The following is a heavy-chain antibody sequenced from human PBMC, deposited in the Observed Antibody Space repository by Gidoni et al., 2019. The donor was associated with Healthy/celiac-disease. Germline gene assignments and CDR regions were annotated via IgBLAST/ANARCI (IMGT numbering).Heavy chain of an antibody. D-gene: IGHD3-16*01. CDR2: ISSNGGST. CDR3: LSPKRGSNGA. V-gene: IGHV3-64D*08. Sequence: EVQLVESGGGLVQPGGSLRLSCSASGFTFSSYAMHWVRQAPGKGLEYVSAISSNGGSTYYAESVKGRFTISRDNSKNTLYLQMSSLRAEDTAVYYCLSPKRGSNGAWGQGTLVTVSS. CDR1: GFTFSSYA. J-gene: IGHJ5*02.